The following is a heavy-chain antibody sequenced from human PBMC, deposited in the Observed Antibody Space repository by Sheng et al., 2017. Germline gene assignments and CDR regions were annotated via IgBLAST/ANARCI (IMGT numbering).Heavy chain of an antibody. Sequence: EVQLVESGGGLVKSGGSLRLSCAGSGFTFSDYSINWVRQAPGKGLEWVSSISSSSRFIYYAESVKGRFTISRDNDKKSVDLRMSSLRAEDTAVYYCARESGYSSSSYPYWG. V-gene: IGHV3-21*02. J-gene: IGHJ4*01. CDR3: ARESGYSSSSYPY. D-gene: IGHD6-13*01. CDR2: ISSSSRFI. CDR1: GFTFSDYS.